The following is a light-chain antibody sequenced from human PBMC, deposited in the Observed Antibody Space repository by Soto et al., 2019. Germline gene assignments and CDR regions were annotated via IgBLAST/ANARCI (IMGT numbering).Light chain of an antibody. V-gene: IGLV1-44*01. Sequence: QSVLTQPPSVSVTPAQRVTISCSGSSSNIGSNTVNWYQQLPGTAPKLLIYSNNQRPSGVPDRFSGSKSGTSASLAISGLPSEDAGDYYCATWDDSLNGYVFGTGTKLTVL. CDR2: SNN. CDR1: SSNIGSNT. J-gene: IGLJ1*01. CDR3: ATWDDSLNGYV.